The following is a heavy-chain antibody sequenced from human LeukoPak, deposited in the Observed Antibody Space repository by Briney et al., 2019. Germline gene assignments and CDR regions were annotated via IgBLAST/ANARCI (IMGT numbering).Heavy chain of an antibody. V-gene: IGHV3-43D*03. CDR2: INWDGGIT. CDR1: GFTFDDYA. CDR3: AELGITMIGGV. Sequence: GGSLRLSCAASGFTFDDYAMYWVRQAPGKGLEWVSLINWDGGITYYADSVKGRFTISRDNSKNSLYLQMNSLRAEDTAVYYCAELGITMIGGVWGKGTTVTISS. D-gene: IGHD3-10*02. J-gene: IGHJ6*04.